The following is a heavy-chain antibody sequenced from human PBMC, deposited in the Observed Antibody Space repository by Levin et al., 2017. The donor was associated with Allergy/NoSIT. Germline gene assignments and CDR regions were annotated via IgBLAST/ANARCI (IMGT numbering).Heavy chain of an antibody. CDR2: ISWNSGSI. V-gene: IGHV3-9*01. Sequence: SLKISCAASGFTFDDYAMHWVRQAPGKGLEWVSGISWNSGSIGYADSVKGRFTISRDNAKNSLYLQMNSLRTDDTALYYCARDNIGLPDAFDIWGQGTMVIVSS. CDR1: GFTFDDYA. D-gene: IGHD3-10*01. J-gene: IGHJ3*02. CDR3: ARDNIGLPDAFDI.